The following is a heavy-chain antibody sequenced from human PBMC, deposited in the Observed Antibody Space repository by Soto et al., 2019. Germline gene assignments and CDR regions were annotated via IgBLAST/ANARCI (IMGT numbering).Heavy chain of an antibody. J-gene: IGHJ4*02. D-gene: IGHD2-21*01. CDR3: ARDQSLARQAAPDY. CDR1: GYTFANYG. CDR2: ISGYNGDT. Sequence: QVQLVQSGPEVKKPGASVKVSCKASGYTFANYGISWVRQAPGQGLEWMGWISGYNGDTNYAQKFQGRVTMTTDTSTTMGYMELRSLRSDDTAVYYCARDQSLARQAAPDYWGQGTLVTVSS. V-gene: IGHV1-18*04.